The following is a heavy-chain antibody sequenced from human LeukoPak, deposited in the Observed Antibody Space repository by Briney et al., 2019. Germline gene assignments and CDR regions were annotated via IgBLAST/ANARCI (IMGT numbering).Heavy chain of an antibody. V-gene: IGHV1-24*01. CDR2: FDPEDAET. D-gene: IGHD3-10*02. J-gene: IGHJ4*02. CDR1: GYTLTELS. CDR3: ATAVFGVTFDY. Sequence: ASVKVCCKVSGYTLTELSIHWVRQAPGKGLEWMGYFDPEDAETIYAQKFQGRVTMTEDTSTDTAYMDLSSLRSEDTAVYYCATAVFGVTFDYWGQGTLVTVSS.